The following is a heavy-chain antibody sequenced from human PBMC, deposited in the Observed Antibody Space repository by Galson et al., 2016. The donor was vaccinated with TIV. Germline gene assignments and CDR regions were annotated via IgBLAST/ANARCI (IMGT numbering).Heavy chain of an antibody. V-gene: IGHV3-23*01. D-gene: IGHD6-19*01. CDR2: ISGGGGGR. J-gene: IGHJ4*01. CDR1: GFDFSNHA. Sequence: SLRLSCAASGFDFSNHAMSWVRQAPGEGLQWVSTISGGGGGRYYADSVKGRFTISRDISKKPLYLDMDSLRADDTALYYCAKDRTPGSSAWYFDYWGHGTTVIVSS. CDR3: AKDRTPGSSAWYFDY.